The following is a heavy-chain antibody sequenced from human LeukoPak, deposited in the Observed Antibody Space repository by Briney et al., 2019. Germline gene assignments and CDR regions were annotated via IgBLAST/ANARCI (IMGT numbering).Heavy chain of an antibody. CDR3: AKGLRLENWFDP. CDR2: TYFRARWYK. CDR1: GDSVSSTSVA. V-gene: IGHV6-1*01. J-gene: IGHJ5*02. D-gene: IGHD5-12*01. Sequence: SQTLSLTFAISGDSVSSTSVAWNWIRQSPSRGLEWLGRTYFRARWYKEYAESVKSRVTINQDTSKNQFSLQLNSVTPEDTAVYYCAKGLRLENWFDPWGQGTLVTVSS.